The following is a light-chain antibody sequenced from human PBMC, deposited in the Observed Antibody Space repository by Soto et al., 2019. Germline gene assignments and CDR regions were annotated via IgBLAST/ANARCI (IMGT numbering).Light chain of an antibody. J-gene: IGKJ3*01. V-gene: IGKV1-27*01. CDR1: QDIGSS. Sequence: DIQMTQSPSSLSTYVGDRVTITCRASQDIGSSLAWYQQKPGKLPNPLIYGASTLQSGVPSRFSGSGSGTYFTLTISSLRPDDVASYYCQKYNSAPFTFGPGTKVDLK. CDR2: GAS. CDR3: QKYNSAPFT.